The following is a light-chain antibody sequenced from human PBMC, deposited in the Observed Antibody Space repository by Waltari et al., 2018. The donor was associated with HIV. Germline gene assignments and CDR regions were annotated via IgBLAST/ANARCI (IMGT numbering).Light chain of an antibody. CDR2: KVS. Sequence: DVVMTQSPLSLPVTLGQPASISCRSRQSLLYHETNTYLSWFQQRPGQSPRRLIYKVSNRDSGVPDRFSGSGSGTDFTLKISRVEAEDLGVYYCMQGTHWPLTFGGGTKVEIK. CDR3: MQGTHWPLT. CDR1: QSLLYHETNTY. V-gene: IGKV2-30*01. J-gene: IGKJ4*01.